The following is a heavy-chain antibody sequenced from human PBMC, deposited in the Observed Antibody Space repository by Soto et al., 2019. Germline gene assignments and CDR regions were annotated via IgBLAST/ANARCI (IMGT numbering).Heavy chain of an antibody. D-gene: IGHD2-21*01. CDR2: IGGDGIGT. CDR1: GFRLRGYA. Sequence: DVQVLESGGNLVQPGGSLRLSCATSGFRLRGYAMGWVRQAPGKALEWISAIGGDGIGTYYADSVKGRFTISKDFSMNTLFLHMNSLRADDTATYYCAKGSASSRPYFFDFLGQGTLVIVSS. CDR3: AKGSASSRPYFFDF. J-gene: IGHJ4*02. V-gene: IGHV3-23*01.